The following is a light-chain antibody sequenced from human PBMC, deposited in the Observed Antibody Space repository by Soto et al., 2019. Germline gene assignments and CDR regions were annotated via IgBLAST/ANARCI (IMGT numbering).Light chain of an antibody. CDR3: QKYNGTPRT. V-gene: IGKV1-27*01. CDR2: EAS. J-gene: IGKJ1*01. CDR1: QDISGH. Sequence: DIQVTQSPSSLSASVGERVTITCRASQDISGHLAWYQQKPGKVPKLLIYEASTLQSRVPSRFSASGSGTDFTLTISSLQPEDVATYYCQKYNGTPRTFGQGTKVELK.